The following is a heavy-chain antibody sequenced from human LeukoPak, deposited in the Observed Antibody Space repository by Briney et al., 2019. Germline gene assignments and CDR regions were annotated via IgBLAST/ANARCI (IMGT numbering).Heavy chain of an antibody. Sequence: SETLSLTCTVSGGSISSSSYYWGWIRQPPGKGLEWIGSIYYSGSTYYNPSLKSRVTISVDTSKNQFSLKLSSVTAADTAVYYCARPRSRSRTTVQYYFDYWGQGTLVTVSS. CDR1: GGSISSSSYY. V-gene: IGHV4-39*01. CDR3: ARPRSRSRTTVQYYFDY. D-gene: IGHD4-17*01. CDR2: IYYSGST. J-gene: IGHJ4*02.